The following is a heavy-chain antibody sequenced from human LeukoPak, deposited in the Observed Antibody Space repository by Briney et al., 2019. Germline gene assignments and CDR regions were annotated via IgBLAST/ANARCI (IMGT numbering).Heavy chain of an antibody. Sequence: GGSLRLSCAASGFTFSNYNMNWVRQAPGKGLEWVSYITLSSTTIYYADSVKGRFTISRDNAKNSLYLQMNSLRAEDTAVYYCARGRDSSSSYPGYWGQGTLVTVSS. CDR3: ARGRDSSSSYPGY. D-gene: IGHD6-6*01. CDR1: GFTFSNYN. V-gene: IGHV3-48*01. CDR2: ITLSSTTI. J-gene: IGHJ4*02.